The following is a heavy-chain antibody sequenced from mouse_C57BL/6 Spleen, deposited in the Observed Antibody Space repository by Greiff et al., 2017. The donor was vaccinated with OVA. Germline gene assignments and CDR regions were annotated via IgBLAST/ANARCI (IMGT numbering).Heavy chain of an antibody. CDR3: ARRDWDGDFDY. D-gene: IGHD4-1*01. CDR2: IHPNSGST. CDR1: GYTFTSYW. Sequence: QVQLQQPGAELVKPGASVKLSCKASGYTFTSYWMHWVKQRPGQGLEWIGMIHPNSGSTNYNEKFKSKATLTVDKSSSTAYMQLSSLTSEDSAVYYCARRDWDGDFDYWGQGTTLTVSS. V-gene: IGHV1-64*01. J-gene: IGHJ2*01.